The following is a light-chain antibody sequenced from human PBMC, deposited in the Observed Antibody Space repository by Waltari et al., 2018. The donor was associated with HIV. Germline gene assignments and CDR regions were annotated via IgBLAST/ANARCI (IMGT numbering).Light chain of an antibody. Sequence: IEMTQSPSSLSASVGDRVTITCRASQVIRSHLAWYQQKPGTAPKLLIYEASTLQSGVSSRFSGSGSGTDFTLTINSLQSDDVATYFCQKYNSVPITFGQGTRLDI. CDR2: EAS. CDR1: QVIRSH. V-gene: IGKV1-27*01. CDR3: QKYNSVPIT. J-gene: IGKJ5*01.